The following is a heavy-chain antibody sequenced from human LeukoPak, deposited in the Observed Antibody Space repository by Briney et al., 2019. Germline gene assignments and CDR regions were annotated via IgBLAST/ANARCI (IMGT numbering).Heavy chain of an antibody. CDR1: GFTFSSYS. CDR2: ISSFSGTI. J-gene: IGHJ3*02. V-gene: IGHV3-48*01. D-gene: IGHD1-7*01. Sequence: PGGSLRLSCAASGFTFSSYSMNWVRQAPGKGLEWVSYISSFSGTIYYADSVKGRFTISRDNAKNSLYLQMNSLRAEDTAVYYCARDSGNYLDAFDIWGQGTMVTVSS. CDR3: ARDSGNYLDAFDI.